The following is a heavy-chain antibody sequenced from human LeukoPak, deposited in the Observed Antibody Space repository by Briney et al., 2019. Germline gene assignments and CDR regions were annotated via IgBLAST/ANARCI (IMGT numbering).Heavy chain of an antibody. CDR3: AYSSAYQQQ. CDR2: INHSGST. Sequence: SETLSLTCAVYGGSFSDYYCSWFRQLPGKRLEWIGEINHSGSTSYNPSLKSRVTISVDTSKNQFSLRLKSVAAADTAVYYCAYSSAYQQQWGQGTLVTVSS. J-gene: IGHJ1*01. CDR1: GGSFSDYY. D-gene: IGHD3-22*01. V-gene: IGHV4-34*01.